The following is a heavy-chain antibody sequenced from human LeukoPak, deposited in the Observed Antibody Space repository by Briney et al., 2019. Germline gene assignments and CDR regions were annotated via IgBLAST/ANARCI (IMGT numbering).Heavy chain of an antibody. Sequence: GESLEISWKGSGYLFNNYWLGWGRQMPGKGLEGMGDIYPGESDTRYSPSFQGQVTISVDKSINTAYLKWGSLETSDTAIYYCARQRVYSSSFGIDPFDFWGQGTMVTVSS. J-gene: IGHJ3*01. CDR2: IYPGESDT. CDR3: ARQRVYSSSFGIDPFDF. CDR1: GYLFNNYW. V-gene: IGHV5-51*01. D-gene: IGHD6-6*01.